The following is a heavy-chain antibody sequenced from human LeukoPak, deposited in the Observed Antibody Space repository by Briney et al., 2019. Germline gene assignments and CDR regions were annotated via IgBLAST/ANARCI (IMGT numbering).Heavy chain of an antibody. CDR1: GGSISSYY. CDR3: ARKVVTFDY. CDR2: IFYTGNT. J-gene: IGHJ4*02. Sequence: PSETLSLTCTVSGGSISSYYWSWMRQPPGKGLEWIGYIFYTGNTNYNPSLKSRVTISVDTSKNQFSLKVSSVTAADTAVYYCARKVVTFDYWGQGTLVTVSS. D-gene: IGHD3-22*01. V-gene: IGHV4-59*01.